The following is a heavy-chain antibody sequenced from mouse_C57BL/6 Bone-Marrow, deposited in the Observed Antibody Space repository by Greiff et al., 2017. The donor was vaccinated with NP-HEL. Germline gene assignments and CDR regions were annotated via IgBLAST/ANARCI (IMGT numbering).Heavy chain of an antibody. D-gene: IGHD1-1*01. CDR3: ARGDLALITTVVEMDY. V-gene: IGHV5-17*01. CDR2: ISSGSSTI. CDR1: GFTFSDYG. J-gene: IGHJ4*01. Sequence: EVKLMESGGGLVKPGGSLKLSCAASGFTFSDYGMHWVRQAPEKGLEWVAYISSGSSTIYYADTVKGRFTISRDNAKNTLFLQMTSLRSEDTAMYYCARGDLALITTVVEMDYWGQGTSVTVSS.